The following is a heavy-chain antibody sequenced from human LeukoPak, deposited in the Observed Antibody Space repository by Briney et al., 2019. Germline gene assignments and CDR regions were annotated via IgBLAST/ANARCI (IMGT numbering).Heavy chain of an antibody. Sequence: SETLSLTCTVSGGSISSYYWSWIRQPPGKGLEWIGYIYYSGSTNYNPSLKSRVTISVDTSKNQSSLKLSSVTAADTAMYYCARVRSSGWGKGFDYWGQGTLVTVSS. D-gene: IGHD6-19*01. CDR2: IYYSGST. CDR1: GGSISSYY. J-gene: IGHJ4*02. V-gene: IGHV4-59*01. CDR3: ARVRSSGWGKGFDY.